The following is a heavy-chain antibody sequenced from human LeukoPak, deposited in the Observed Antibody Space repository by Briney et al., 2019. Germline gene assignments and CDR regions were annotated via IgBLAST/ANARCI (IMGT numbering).Heavy chain of an antibody. J-gene: IGHJ4*02. V-gene: IGHV4-59*01. CDR3: ATLTGTTYPYYFDL. Sequence: SETLSLTCTVSGASIRHYYWCWIRQPPGKGLEWIGNLYHSGSPNYNPSLKSRVTISIDTAKNQFSLRLRSVTAADTAVYYCATLTGTTYPYYFDLWGQATLVTVSS. CDR1: GASIRHYY. D-gene: IGHD1-20*01. CDR2: LYHSGSP.